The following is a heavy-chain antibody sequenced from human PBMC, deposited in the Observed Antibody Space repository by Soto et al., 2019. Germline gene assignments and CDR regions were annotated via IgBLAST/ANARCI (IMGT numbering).Heavy chain of an antibody. D-gene: IGHD1-7*01. CDR1: EFTFRSYW. J-gene: IGHJ3*01. V-gene: IGHV3-74*01. Sequence: PGGSLRLSCAASEFTFRSYWMHWVRQSPGKGLVWVSRISGDGSSTNYADSVKGRFTISRDNAKNTVYLQIDSLRAEDTAVYYCARSLPGTYGAFDLWGQGTMVTVPS. CDR2: ISGDGSST. CDR3: ARSLPGTYGAFDL.